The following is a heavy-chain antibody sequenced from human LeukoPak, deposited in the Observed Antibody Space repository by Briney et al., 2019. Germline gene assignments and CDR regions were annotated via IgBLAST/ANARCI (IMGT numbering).Heavy chain of an antibody. Sequence: QAGGSLRLSCAASGFTFSGAWMHWVRQAPGKGPVWVSRINDDGTSTRYADSVKGRFTISRDNAKNTLYLQMNSLRAEDTAVYYCARVYGPGMDEYFHLWGQGTLVTVSS. J-gene: IGHJ1*01. CDR2: INDDGTST. CDR1: GFTFSGAW. CDR3: ARVYGPGMDEYFHL. V-gene: IGHV3-74*01. D-gene: IGHD3-10*01.